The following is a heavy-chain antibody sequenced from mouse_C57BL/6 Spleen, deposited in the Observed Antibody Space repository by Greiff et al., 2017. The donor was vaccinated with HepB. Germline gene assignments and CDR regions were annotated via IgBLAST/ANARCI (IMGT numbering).Heavy chain of an antibody. J-gene: IGHJ4*01. CDR2: IYPRSGNT. Sequence: QVQLQQSGAELARPGASVKLSCKASGYTFTSYGISWVKQRTGQGLEWIGEIYPRSGNTYYNEKFKGKATLTADTSSRTAYMELRSLTSEDSAVYFCARSGGSSPEYYAIDYWGQGTSVTVSS. CDR1: GYTFTSYG. D-gene: IGHD1-1*01. CDR3: ARSGGSSPEYYAIDY. V-gene: IGHV1-81*01.